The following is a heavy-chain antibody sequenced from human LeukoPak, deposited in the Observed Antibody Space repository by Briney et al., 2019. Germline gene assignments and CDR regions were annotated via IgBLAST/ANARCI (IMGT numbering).Heavy chain of an antibody. CDR1: GYTFTSYG. Sequence: ATVKVSCKASGYTFTSYGISWVRQAPGQGLEWMGWISACNGNTNYAQKLQGRVTMTTDTSTSTAYMELRSLRSDDTAVYYCARDRDVLLWIGELLALSYYYYYGMDVWGQGTTVTVSS. D-gene: IGHD3-10*01. CDR3: ARDRDVLLWIGELLALSYYYYYGMDV. J-gene: IGHJ6*02. V-gene: IGHV1-18*01. CDR2: ISACNGNT.